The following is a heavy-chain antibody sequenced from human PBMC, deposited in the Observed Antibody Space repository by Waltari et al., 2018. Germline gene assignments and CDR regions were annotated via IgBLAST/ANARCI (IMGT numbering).Heavy chain of an antibody. J-gene: IGHJ5*02. CDR3: ARGSVGIADRRWFDP. CDR1: GAAISSSY. V-gene: IGHV4-59*01. CDR2: IYYSGST. D-gene: IGHD6-6*01. Sequence: QVQLQESGPGLVKTSETLSLTCTVSGAAISSSYWSCIRQPPGKGLEWIGDIYYSGSTNYNPSLKSRVTISVDTSKNQCSLKLSSVTAADTAVYYCARGSVGIADRRWFDPWGQGTLVTVSS.